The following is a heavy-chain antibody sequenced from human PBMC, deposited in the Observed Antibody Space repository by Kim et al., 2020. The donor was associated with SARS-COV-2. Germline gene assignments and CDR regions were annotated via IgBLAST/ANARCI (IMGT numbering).Heavy chain of an antibody. J-gene: IGHJ4*02. Sequence: GGSLRLSCAASGFTFSSYSMNWVRQAPGKGLEWVSSISSSSSYIYYADSVKGRFTISRDNAKNSLYLQMNSLRAEDTAVYYCARLRLGEIVGATIDYWGQGTLVTVSS. CDR1: GFTFSSYS. CDR3: ARLRLGEIVGATIDY. CDR2: ISSSSSYI. D-gene: IGHD1-26*01. V-gene: IGHV3-21*01.